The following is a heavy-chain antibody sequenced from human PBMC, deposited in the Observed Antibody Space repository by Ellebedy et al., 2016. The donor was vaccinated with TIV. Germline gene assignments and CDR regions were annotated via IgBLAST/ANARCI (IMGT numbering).Heavy chain of an antibody. D-gene: IGHD6-19*01. CDR2: IKQDGSEK. V-gene: IGHV3-7*01. CDR1: GFTFSNYR. CDR3: ARDQWLGRAYYFDS. Sequence: GESLKISCAASGFTFSNYRMSWVRQAPGKGLEWVANIKQDGSEKYYVDSVKGRFSISRDNAKNSLYVQMNSLRDEDTAVYYCARDQWLGRAYYFDSWGQGTLVTVSS. J-gene: IGHJ4*02.